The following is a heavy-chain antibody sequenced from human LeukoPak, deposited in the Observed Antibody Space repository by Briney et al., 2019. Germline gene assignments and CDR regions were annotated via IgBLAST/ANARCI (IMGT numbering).Heavy chain of an antibody. V-gene: IGHV4-61*02. Sequence: SETLSLTCTVSGGSISNEGDYWSWIRQSAGKGLEWIGRIYNSGTTNYNPSVKSRISMSVDTSENQFSLNLRSVTAADTAVYYCAREGTLGSGWYDYWGQGTLVTVSS. CDR2: IYNSGTT. D-gene: IGHD6-19*01. CDR3: AREGTLGSGWYDY. J-gene: IGHJ4*02. CDR1: GGSISNEGDY.